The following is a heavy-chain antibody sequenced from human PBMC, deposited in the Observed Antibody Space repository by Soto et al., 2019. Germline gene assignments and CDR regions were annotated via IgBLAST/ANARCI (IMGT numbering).Heavy chain of an antibody. CDR2: IFHSGSA. D-gene: IGHD2-15*01. CDR1: GVSISSGGYY. CDR3: ARVWEGGTCRADY. Sequence: QVQLLESGPGLVKPSQTLSLTCTVSGVSISSGGYYWSWVRQPPGKGLEWIAFIFHSGSAYYNPSLKSRATISVDASKNQFSLNLMSVTAADTAVYFCARVWEGGTCRADYWGPGTLVTVSS. J-gene: IGHJ4*02. V-gene: IGHV4-30-4*01.